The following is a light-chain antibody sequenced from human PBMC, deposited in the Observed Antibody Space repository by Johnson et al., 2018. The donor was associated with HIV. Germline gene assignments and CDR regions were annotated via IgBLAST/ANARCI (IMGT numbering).Light chain of an antibody. Sequence: QPVLTQPPSVSAAPGQKVTISCSGSSSNIGNNYVSWYQQFPGTAPKLLIYENNKRPSGIPDRFSGSKSGTSATLGITGLQTGDEAYYYCGTWDSSLSVYVFGTGTKVTVL. CDR3: GTWDSSLSVYV. CDR1: SSNIGNNY. J-gene: IGLJ1*01. V-gene: IGLV1-51*02. CDR2: ENN.